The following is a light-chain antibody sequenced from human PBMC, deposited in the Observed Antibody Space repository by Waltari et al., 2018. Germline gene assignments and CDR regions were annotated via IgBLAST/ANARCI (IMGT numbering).Light chain of an antibody. CDR1: QDISHY. J-gene: IGKJ2*01. V-gene: IGKV1-33*01. CDR2: DAS. CDR3: QQYDGLPYT. Sequence: DIQMTQSPPTLSASVGDRVTFTCQASQDISHYLNWYPQKPGKAPKLLIYDASNLERGAPSRFSGSGSGTDFTFTISRLETEDIATYYCQQYDGLPYTFGQGTKLEIK.